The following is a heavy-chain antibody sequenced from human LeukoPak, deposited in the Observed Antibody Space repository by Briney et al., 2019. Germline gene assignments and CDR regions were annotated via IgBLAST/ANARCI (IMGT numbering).Heavy chain of an antibody. D-gene: IGHD3-3*01. V-gene: IGHV4-34*01. CDR3: ARVFVHTIFGVVTQNWFDP. CDR1: GGSFSGYY. Sequence: PSETLSLTCAVYGGSFSGYYWSWIRQPPGKGLEWIGEINHSGSTNYNPSLKSRVTISVDTSKNQFSLKLSSVTAADTAVYYCARVFVHTIFGVVTQNWFDPWGQGTLVTVSS. CDR2: INHSGST. J-gene: IGHJ5*02.